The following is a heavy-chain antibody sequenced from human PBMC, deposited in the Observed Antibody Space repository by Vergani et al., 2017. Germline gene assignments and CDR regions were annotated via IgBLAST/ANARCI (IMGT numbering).Heavy chain of an antibody. V-gene: IGHV4-61*02. CDR3: AREGLSIGWYYAFDI. CDR1: GGSISSGSYY. CDR2: IYTSGST. Sequence: QVQLQESGPGLVKPSQTLSLTCTVSGGSISSGSYYWSWIRQPAGKGLEWIGRIYTSGSTNYNPSLKSRVTISVDTSKNQFSLKLSSVTAADTAVYYCAREGLSIGWYYAFDIWGQGTMVTVSS. D-gene: IGHD6-19*01. J-gene: IGHJ3*02.